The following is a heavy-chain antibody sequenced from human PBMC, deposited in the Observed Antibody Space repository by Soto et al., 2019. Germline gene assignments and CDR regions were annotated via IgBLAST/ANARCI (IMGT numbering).Heavy chain of an antibody. J-gene: IGHJ4*02. Sequence: ASLRLSCAASGFTFRSYAMHWVRQTTEEGLEWVSSISSNSTYTHYAESAKGRFTISRDNATNSHFLEMNSLRAEDTAIYYCARDLALAGNYGGQGALVTVS. D-gene: IGHD6-19*01. CDR2: ISSNSTYT. V-gene: IGHV3-21*01. CDR3: ARDLALAGNY. CDR1: GFTFRSYA.